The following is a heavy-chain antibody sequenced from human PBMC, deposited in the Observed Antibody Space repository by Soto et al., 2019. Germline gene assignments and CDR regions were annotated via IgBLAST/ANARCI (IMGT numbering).Heavy chain of an antibody. CDR1: GGSISSSSYY. D-gene: IGHD3-3*01. CDR3: AGYYDFWSGYSQTPSIYYYGMDV. Sequence: ETLSLTCTVSGGSISSSSYYWVCIREPPGKGLELIGSIYYSGSTYYNPSLKSRVTISVDTSKNQFSLKLSSVTAADTAVYYCAGYYDFWSGYSQTPSIYYYGMDVWGQGTTVTVSS. CDR2: IYYSGST. J-gene: IGHJ6*02. V-gene: IGHV4-39*01.